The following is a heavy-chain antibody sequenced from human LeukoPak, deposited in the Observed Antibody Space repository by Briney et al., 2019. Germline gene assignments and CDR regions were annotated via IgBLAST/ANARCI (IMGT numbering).Heavy chain of an antibody. J-gene: IGHJ4*02. CDR2: VSISSGTI. Sequence: GGSLRLSCAASGFTFSGHNMNWVRQAPGKGLEWISFVSISSGTIYYADSVNGRFRISRDNTKSSLDLEMNSLRAEDTAVYYCARAMSTFGGVRNYFDSWGRGTLVTVSS. CDR1: GFTFSGHN. V-gene: IGHV3-48*04. CDR3: ARAMSTFGGVRNYFDS. D-gene: IGHD3-16*01.